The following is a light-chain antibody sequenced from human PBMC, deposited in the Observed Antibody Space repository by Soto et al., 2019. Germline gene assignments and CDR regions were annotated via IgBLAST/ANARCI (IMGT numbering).Light chain of an antibody. CDR2: KAS. Sequence: DIQMTQSPSTLSASVGDRVTITCRASQSISSWLAWYQQKPGKAPKLLIYKASSLESGVPARFSGRGSGTDFTLTISSLQPDDCATYYCQQYNSYPWTFGQGTKVEIK. J-gene: IGKJ1*01. V-gene: IGKV1-5*03. CDR1: QSISSW. CDR3: QQYNSYPWT.